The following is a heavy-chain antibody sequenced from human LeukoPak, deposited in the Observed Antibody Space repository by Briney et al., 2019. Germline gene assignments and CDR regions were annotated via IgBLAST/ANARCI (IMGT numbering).Heavy chain of an antibody. V-gene: IGHV3-21*01. D-gene: IGHD3-10*01. CDR1: GYTLTELS. Sequence: ASVKVSCKVSGYTLTELSMNWVRQAPGKGLEWVSSISSSSSYIYYADSVKGRFTISRDNAKNSLYLQMNSLRAEDTAVYYCARDGGRGYWGQGTLVTVSS. CDR2: ISSSSSYI. CDR3: ARDGGRGY. J-gene: IGHJ4*02.